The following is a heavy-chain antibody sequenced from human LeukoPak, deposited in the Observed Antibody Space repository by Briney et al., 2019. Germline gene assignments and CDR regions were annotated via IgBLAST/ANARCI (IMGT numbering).Heavy chain of an antibody. CDR3: ARLRLRYTRNGDSTSYEVFDI. Sequence: SETLSLTCTVSGGSISSYYWSWVRQPPGKGLEWIGYLYDGGSTHYNPSLKSRVIISVDTSKNQFSLNLNSVTAADTAVYYCARLRLRYTRNGDSTSYEVFDIWGQGTVVTVSS. J-gene: IGHJ3*02. D-gene: IGHD2-21*01. V-gene: IGHV4-59*08. CDR2: LYDGGST. CDR1: GGSISSYY.